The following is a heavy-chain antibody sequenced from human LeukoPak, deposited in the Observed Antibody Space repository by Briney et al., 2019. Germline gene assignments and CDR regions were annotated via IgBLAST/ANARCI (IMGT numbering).Heavy chain of an antibody. CDR1: GFTFSSYW. Sequence: PGGSLRLSCAASGFTFSSYWMHWVRQAPGKGLVWVSRIDGDGSSTSYADSVKGRFTISRDNAKNTLYLQMNRLRAEDTAVYYCARTIVGAAFDYWGQGTLVTVSS. J-gene: IGHJ4*02. D-gene: IGHD1-26*01. V-gene: IGHV3-74*01. CDR3: ARTIVGAAFDY. CDR2: IDGDGSST.